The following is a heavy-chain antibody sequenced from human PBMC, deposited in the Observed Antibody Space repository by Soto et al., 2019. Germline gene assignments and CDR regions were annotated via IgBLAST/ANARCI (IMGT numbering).Heavy chain of an antibody. CDR3: AREGALKPFSS. Sequence: GGSLRLSCQASGFNFDNYGMHWVRQAPGKGMEWVAVITYDGSFQYYADSVTGRFTISRDNSKNTLSLHLNTLKPEDTAVYHCAREGALKPFSSWGQGALVTVSS. CDR1: GFNFDNYG. J-gene: IGHJ5*02. CDR2: ITYDGSFQ. V-gene: IGHV3-30*03.